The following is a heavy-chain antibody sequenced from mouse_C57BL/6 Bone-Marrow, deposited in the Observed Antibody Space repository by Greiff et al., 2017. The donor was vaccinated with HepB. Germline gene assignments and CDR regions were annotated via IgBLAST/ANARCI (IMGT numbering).Heavy chain of an antibody. Sequence: GGGLVQPKGSLKLSCAASGFSFNTYAMNWVRQAPGKGLEWVARIRSKSNNYATYYADSVKDRFTISRDDSESMLYLQMNNLKTEDTAMYYCVRHHYDGYYGWYFDVWGTGTTVTVSS. D-gene: IGHD2-3*01. CDR2: IRSKSNNYAT. CDR1: GFSFNTYA. CDR3: VRHHYDGYYGWYFDV. V-gene: IGHV10-1*01. J-gene: IGHJ1*03.